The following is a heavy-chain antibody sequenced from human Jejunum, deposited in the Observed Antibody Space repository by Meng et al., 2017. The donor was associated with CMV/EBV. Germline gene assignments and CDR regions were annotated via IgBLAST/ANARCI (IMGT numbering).Heavy chain of an antibody. CDR3: GRNGYYSLDY. Sequence: CAVSGDSFSSDVWWSWVRQPPGKGLEWIGEMHHGGTTTYNPSLKSRVTISLDESKSEFSLKLSSPTAADTAVYYCGRNGYYSLDYWGQGTRVTVSS. V-gene: IGHV4-4*02. J-gene: IGHJ4*02. CDR2: MHHGGTT. D-gene: IGHD3-22*01. CDR1: GDSFSSDVW.